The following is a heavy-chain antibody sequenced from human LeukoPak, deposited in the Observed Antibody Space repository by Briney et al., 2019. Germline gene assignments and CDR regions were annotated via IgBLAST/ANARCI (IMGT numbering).Heavy chain of an antibody. CDR1: GYTFTGYY. CDR3: ARHGGYDSNDYYYGMDV. V-gene: IGHV1-2*02. J-gene: IGHJ6*02. Sequence: ASVKVSRKASGYTFTGYYMHWVRQAPGQGLEWMGWINPNSGGTNYAQKFRGRVTMTRDTSISTAYMELSRLRSDDTAVYYCARHGGYDSNDYYYGMDVWGQGTTVTVSS. D-gene: IGHD5-12*01. CDR2: INPNSGGT.